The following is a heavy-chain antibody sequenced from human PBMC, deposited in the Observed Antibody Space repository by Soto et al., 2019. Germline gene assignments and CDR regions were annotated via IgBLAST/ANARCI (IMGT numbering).Heavy chain of an antibody. Sequence: AAVKVSCKASGYTFTSYGISWVRQSPGQGLEWMGWISAYNGNTNYAQKLQGRVTMTTDTSTSTAYKELRSLRSDDTAVYYCARVLEAPRGSPPPGDWFDAWGQGTLVTVPS. V-gene: IGHV1-18*04. CDR2: ISAYNGNT. CDR1: GYTFTSYG. J-gene: IGHJ5*02. CDR3: ARVLEAPRGSPPPGDWFDA. D-gene: IGHD3-10*01.